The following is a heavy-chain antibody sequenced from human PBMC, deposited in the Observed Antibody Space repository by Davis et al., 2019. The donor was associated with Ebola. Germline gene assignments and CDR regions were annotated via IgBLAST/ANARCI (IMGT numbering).Heavy chain of an antibody. J-gene: IGHJ6*02. V-gene: IGHV7-4-1*02. Sequence: AASVKVSCKASAYTFTTYPMNWVRQAPGQGLEWMGWINTNTGNPTYAQGFTGRFVFSLDTSVSTAYLQISSLKAEDTAVYYCARDRHYYGMDVWGQGTTVTVSS. CDR3: ARDRHYYGMDV. CDR2: INTNTGNP. CDR1: AYTFTTYP.